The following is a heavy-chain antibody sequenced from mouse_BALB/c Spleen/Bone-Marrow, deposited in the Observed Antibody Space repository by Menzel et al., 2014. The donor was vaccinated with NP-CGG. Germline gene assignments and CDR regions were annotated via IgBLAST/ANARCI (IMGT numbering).Heavy chain of an antibody. V-gene: IGHV1-5*01. CDR1: GYTFTSCW. D-gene: IGHD1-1*01. Sequence: SGTVLARPGASVKMSCKASGYTFTSCWMHWVKQRPGQGLEWIGAIYPGNSDTSYNQRFKGKAKLTAVTSTSTAYMELSSLTNEDSAVYYCTSYGSSLYYFDYWGQGTTLTVSS. CDR3: TSYGSSLYYFDY. CDR2: IYPGNSDT. J-gene: IGHJ2*01.